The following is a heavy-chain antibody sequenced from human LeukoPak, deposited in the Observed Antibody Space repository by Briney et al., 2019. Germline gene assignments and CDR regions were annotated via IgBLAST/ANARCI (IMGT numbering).Heavy chain of an antibody. V-gene: IGHV3-9*01. CDR2: INWNSDSI. CDR3: AINGGGDSGYGNFDY. Sequence: GGSLRLSCAVSGFTFDDYAMHWVRHVPGKGLEWVSGINWNSDSIGYADSVKGRFTTSRDNAKNSLYLQMNSLRAEDTAFYYCAINGGGDSGYGNFDYWGQGTLVTVSS. D-gene: IGHD5-12*01. J-gene: IGHJ4*02. CDR1: GFTFDDYA.